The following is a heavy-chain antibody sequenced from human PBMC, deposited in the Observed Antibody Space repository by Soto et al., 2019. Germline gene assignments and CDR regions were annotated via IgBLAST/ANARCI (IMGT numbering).Heavy chain of an antibody. CDR1: GGTFSSYA. D-gene: IGHD4-17*01. CDR3: ASGRATVTTRYYYGMDV. J-gene: IGHJ6*02. V-gene: IGHV1-69*13. CDR2: IIPIFGTA. Sequence: SVKVSCKASGGTFSSYAISWVRQAPGQGLEWMGGIIPIFGTANYAQKFQGRVTITADESTSTAYMELSSLRSEDTAVYYCASGRATVTTRYYYGMDVWGQGTKVTVSS.